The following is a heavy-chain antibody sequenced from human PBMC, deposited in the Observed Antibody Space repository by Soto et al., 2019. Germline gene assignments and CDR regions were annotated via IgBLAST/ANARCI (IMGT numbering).Heavy chain of an antibody. CDR2: ISWNSGTF. V-gene: IGHV3-9*01. J-gene: IGHJ3*02. D-gene: IGHD3-22*01. CDR3: AKQRDSSGYYKAGDAFDI. Sequence: DVQVVESGGGLVQPGRSLRLSCVASGFTFDDYAMHWVRQVPGKGLEWVSGISWNSGTFAYADSVKGRFTISRDNAKNSLYLQMNSLRPEDTALYYCAKQRDSSGYYKAGDAFDIWGQGTMVTVSS. CDR1: GFTFDDYA.